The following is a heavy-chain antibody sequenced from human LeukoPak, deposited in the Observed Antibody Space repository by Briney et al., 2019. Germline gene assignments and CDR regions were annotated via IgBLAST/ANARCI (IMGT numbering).Heavy chain of an antibody. J-gene: IGHJ4*02. Sequence: GSLRLSCAASGFTFSNYWMSWVRQAPGKGLEWVANIKQDGSEKYYVDSVKGRFTISRDNAKNSLYLQMNSLRAEDTAVYYCASFRITVAGRTGLDYWGQGTLVTVSS. CDR2: IKQDGSEK. CDR1: GFTFSNYW. V-gene: IGHV3-7*01. CDR3: ASFRITVAGRTGLDY. D-gene: IGHD6-19*01.